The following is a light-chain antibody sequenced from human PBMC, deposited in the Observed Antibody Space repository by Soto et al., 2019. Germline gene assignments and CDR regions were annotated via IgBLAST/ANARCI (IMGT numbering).Light chain of an antibody. Sequence: QSALTQPASVSGSPGQSITISCTGTSSDVGGYNYVSWYQQHPGKAPKLMIYDVSNRPSGVSNRFSGSKSGNTASLTISGLQAEDEADYYCSSSPSSSTLVLGGGTKRTVL. CDR2: DVS. CDR1: SSDVGGYNY. CDR3: SSSPSSSTLV. J-gene: IGLJ2*01. V-gene: IGLV2-14*01.